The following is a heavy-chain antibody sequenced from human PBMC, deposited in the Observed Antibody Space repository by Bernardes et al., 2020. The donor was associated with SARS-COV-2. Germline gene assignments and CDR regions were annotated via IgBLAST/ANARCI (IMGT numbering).Heavy chain of an antibody. Sequence: GGSLRLSCAASGFTFSSYGMHWVRQAPGKGLEWVAVIWYDGSNKYYADSVKGRFTISRDNSKNTLYLQMNSLRAEDTAVYYCASSFGEGAFDIWGQGTMVTVSS. V-gene: IGHV3-33*01. CDR1: GFTFSSYG. CDR3: ASSFGEGAFDI. CDR2: IWYDGSNK. J-gene: IGHJ3*02. D-gene: IGHD3-10*01.